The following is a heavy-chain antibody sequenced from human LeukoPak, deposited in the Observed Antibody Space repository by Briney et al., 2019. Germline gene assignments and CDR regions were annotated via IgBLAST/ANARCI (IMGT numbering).Heavy chain of an antibody. CDR1: GFTFSGSA. CDR2: IRSKANSYAT. Sequence: GGSLKLSCAASGFTFSGSAMHWVRQASGKGLEWVGRIRSKANSYATAYAASVKGRFTISRDDSKNTAYLQMNSLKTEDTAVCYCTRWGYGSGSYSDYWGQGTLVTVSS. CDR3: TRWGYGSGSYSDY. V-gene: IGHV3-73*01. D-gene: IGHD3-10*01. J-gene: IGHJ4*02.